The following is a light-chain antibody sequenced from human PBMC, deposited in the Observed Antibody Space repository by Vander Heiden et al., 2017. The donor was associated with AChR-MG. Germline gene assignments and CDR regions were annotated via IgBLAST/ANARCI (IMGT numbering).Light chain of an antibody. CDR3: QSYDSHPHVL. CDR1: RSDVGAGFD. J-gene: IGLJ2*01. CDR2: DTF. Sequence: SILTQPPAVSGATGRNVTIPCTGRRSDVGAGFDVHWYQQLPGPAPRLLIYDTFKRPSGVPDRFSGSKSGDSASLAITGLQAEDETDYYCQSYDSHPHVLFGGGTKLTVL. V-gene: IGLV1-40*01.